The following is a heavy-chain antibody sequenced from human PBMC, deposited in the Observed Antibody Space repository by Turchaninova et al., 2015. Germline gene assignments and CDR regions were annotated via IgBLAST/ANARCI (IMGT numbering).Heavy chain of an antibody. D-gene: IGHD6-19*01. V-gene: IGHV3-23*01. CDR3: VKVGYCSGGTCYGSRDY. J-gene: IGHJ4*02. Sequence: GFSFSSYAMSLVRQAPGKGLEWVSSISVSGDSTFYADSVKGRFTISRDNSKNMLYVQMNSLRAEDTAVYYCVKVGYCSGGTCYGSRDYWGQGTLVTVSS. CDR2: ISVSGDST. CDR1: GFSFSSYA.